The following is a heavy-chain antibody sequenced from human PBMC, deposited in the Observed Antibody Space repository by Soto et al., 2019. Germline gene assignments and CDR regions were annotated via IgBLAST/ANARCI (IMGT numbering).Heavy chain of an antibody. Sequence: EVQLLESGGGLVQPGGSLTLSCAASGFTFSDYTMTWVRQAPGKVLECISVILADFNTYYAGSVRGRFTISRDNSKNTLYLQMESLRAEHTAVYYCARRVEGYFDFWGQGALVTVSS. V-gene: IGHV3-23*03. CDR1: GFTFSDYT. CDR2: ILADFNT. J-gene: IGHJ4*02. CDR3: ARRVEGYFDF.